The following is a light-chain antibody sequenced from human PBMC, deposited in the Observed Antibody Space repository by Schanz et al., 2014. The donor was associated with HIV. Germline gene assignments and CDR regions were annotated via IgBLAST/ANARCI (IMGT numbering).Light chain of an antibody. CDR1: QSVLYSSNNKNY. CDR3: HQFYSTRGT. V-gene: IGKV4-1*01. Sequence: DIVMTQSPDSLAVSLGERATINCKSSQSVLYSSNNKNYLAWYRQKPGQPPKLLIYWASTRESGVPDRFSGSGSGTNFTLTITSLQAEDVAVYYCHQFYSTRGTFGQGTKVEI. CDR2: WAS. J-gene: IGKJ1*01.